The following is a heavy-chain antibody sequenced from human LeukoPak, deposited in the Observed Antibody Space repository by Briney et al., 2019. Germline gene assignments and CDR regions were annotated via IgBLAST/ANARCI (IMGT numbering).Heavy chain of an antibody. J-gene: IGHJ3*02. CDR2: IYSGGST. CDR1: GFTVSSNY. D-gene: IGHD4-17*01. Sequence: GGSLRLSCAASGFTVSSNYMSWVRQAPGKGLEWVSVIYSGGSTYYADSVKGRFTISRGNSKNTLYLQMNSLRAEDTAVYYCARTTVTTVSDAFDIWGQGTMVTVSS. V-gene: IGHV3-66*01. CDR3: ARTTVTTVSDAFDI.